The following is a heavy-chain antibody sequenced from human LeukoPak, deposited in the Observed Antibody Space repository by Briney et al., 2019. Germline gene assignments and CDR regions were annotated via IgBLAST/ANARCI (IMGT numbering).Heavy chain of an antibody. V-gene: IGHV3-21*01. D-gene: IGHD3-22*01. J-gene: IGHJ4*02. CDR3: ARRPSAGYYDSSGSP. CDR1: GFTFSSYS. CDR2: ISSSSSYI. Sequence: GGSLRLSCAASGFTFSSYSMNWVRQAPGKGLEWVSSISSSSSYIYYADSVKGRFTISRDNAKNSLYLQMNSLRAEDTAVYYCARRPSAGYYDSSGSPGGQGTLVTVSS.